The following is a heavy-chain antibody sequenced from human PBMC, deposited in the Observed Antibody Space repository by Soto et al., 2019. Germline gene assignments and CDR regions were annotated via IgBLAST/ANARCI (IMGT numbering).Heavy chain of an antibody. D-gene: IGHD3-10*01. CDR3: AKAPFGSGSYYKDLRPLDYYYGMDV. CDR1: GFTFSSYA. CDR2: ISGSGGST. Sequence: GGSLRLSCAASGFTFSSYAMSWVRQAPGKGVEGVSAISGSGGSTYYADSVKGRFTTSRDNSKNTLYLQMNSLRAEDTAVYYCAKAPFGSGSYYKDLRPLDYYYGMDVWGQGTQVTVSS. J-gene: IGHJ6*02. V-gene: IGHV3-23*01.